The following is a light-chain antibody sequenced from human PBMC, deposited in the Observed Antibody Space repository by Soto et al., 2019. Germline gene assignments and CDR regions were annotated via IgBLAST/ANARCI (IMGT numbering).Light chain of an antibody. CDR1: QSISSW. CDR2: KAS. CDR3: QQYNSYPYT. Sequence: DIQMTQSPSTLSASVGDRVTITCRASQSISSWLAWYHQKPGKAPKLLIYKASSLESGVPSRFSGSGSGTEFILTISSLQPDDFATYYCQQYNSYPYTFGQGTKLEIK. J-gene: IGKJ2*01. V-gene: IGKV1-5*03.